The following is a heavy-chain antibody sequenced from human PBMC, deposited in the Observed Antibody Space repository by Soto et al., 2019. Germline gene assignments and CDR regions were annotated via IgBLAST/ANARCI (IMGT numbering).Heavy chain of an antibody. CDR1: GFTFSDHY. V-gene: IGHV3-72*01. CDR2: TRNKANSYTT. J-gene: IGHJ4*02. D-gene: IGHD2-2*01. Sequence: EVQLVESGGGLVQPGGSLRLSCAASGFTFSDHYMDWVRQAPGKGLEWVGRTRNKANSYTTEYAASVKGRFTISRDDSKNSLYLQMNSLKTEDTAVYYCASRADCSSTSCFFDFWGQGTLVTVSS. CDR3: ASRADCSSTSCFFDF.